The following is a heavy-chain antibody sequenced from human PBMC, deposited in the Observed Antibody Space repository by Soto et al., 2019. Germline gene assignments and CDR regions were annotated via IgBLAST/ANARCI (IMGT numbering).Heavy chain of an antibody. CDR1: GFTFSTYS. Sequence: GGSLRLSCAASGFTFSTYSMNWVRQAPGKGLEWVSSISGSSSYIYYADSVKGRFTISRDNAKNSLYLQMNSLRPEDTAVYYCARGEGSCTSTTCDAGNSWFDFWGQGTPVTVSS. V-gene: IGHV3-21*01. CDR2: ISGSSSYI. D-gene: IGHD2-2*01. J-gene: IGHJ5*01. CDR3: ARGEGSCTSTTCDAGNSWFDF.